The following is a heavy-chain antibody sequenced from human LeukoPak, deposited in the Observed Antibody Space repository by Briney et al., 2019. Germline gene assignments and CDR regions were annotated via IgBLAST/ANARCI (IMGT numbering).Heavy chain of an antibody. CDR3: ARRVRSKGATPKACAFDI. CDR1: GYSFTSYW. J-gene: IGHJ3*02. D-gene: IGHD1-26*01. Sequence: GESLKISCKGSGYSFTSYWIGWVRQMPGKGLEWMGIIYPGDSDTRYSPSFQGQVTISADKSISTAYLQWSSLKASDTAMYYCARRVRSKGATPKACAFDIWGQGTMVTVSS. CDR2: IYPGDSDT. V-gene: IGHV5-51*01.